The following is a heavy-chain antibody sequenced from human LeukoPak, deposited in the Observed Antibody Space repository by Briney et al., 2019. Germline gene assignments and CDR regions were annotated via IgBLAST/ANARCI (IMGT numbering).Heavy chain of an antibody. CDR2: IYPRDGST. V-gene: IGHV1-46*01. D-gene: IGHD2-15*01. CDR1: GYTFTSNY. J-gene: IGHJ4*02. CDR3: AKAEGYCSGTWCFRWFDW. Sequence: ASVKVSCKASGYTFTSNYIHWVRQAPGQGLEWMGMIYPRDGSTSYAQKFQGRVTVTRDTSTSTVHMELSGLRSEDTAVYHCAKAEGYCSGTWCFRWFDWWGQGTLVTVSS.